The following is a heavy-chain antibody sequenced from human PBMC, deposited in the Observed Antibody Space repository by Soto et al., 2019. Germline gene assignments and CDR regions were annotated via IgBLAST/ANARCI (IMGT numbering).Heavy chain of an antibody. J-gene: IGHJ4*02. D-gene: IGHD3-22*01. Sequence: SETLSLTCTVSGGSINNGGYYWSWIRQHPGKGLEWIGYIYYSGSTYYNPSLKSRVTISVDTSKNQFSLKLSSVTAADTAVYYCATNYYDSSGYYSGFDYWGQGTLVTVSS. CDR2: IYYSGST. CDR1: GGSINNGGYY. V-gene: IGHV4-31*03. CDR3: ATNYYDSSGYYSGFDY.